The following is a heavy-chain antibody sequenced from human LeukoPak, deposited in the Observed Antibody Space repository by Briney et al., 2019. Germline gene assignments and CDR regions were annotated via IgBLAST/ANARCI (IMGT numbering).Heavy chain of an antibody. D-gene: IGHD5-24*01. CDR1: GFTFSDYY. CDR3: ARVNGYPAYYFDY. J-gene: IGHJ4*02. V-gene: IGHV3-11*05. Sequence: PGGSLRLSCAASGFTFSDYYMSWISQAPGKGLEWVSYISSSSSYTNYADSVKGRFTISRDNAKNSLYLQMNSLRAEDTAVYYCARVNGYPAYYFDYWGQGTLVTVPS. CDR2: ISSSSSYT.